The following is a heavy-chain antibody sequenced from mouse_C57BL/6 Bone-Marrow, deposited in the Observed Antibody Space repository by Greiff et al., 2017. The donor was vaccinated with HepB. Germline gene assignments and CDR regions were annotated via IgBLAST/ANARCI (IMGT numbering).Heavy chain of an antibody. V-gene: IGHV5-6*01. J-gene: IGHJ1*03. CDR2: ISSGGSYT. Sequence: VQLKESGGDLVKPGGSLKLSCAASGFTFSSYGMSWVRQTPDKRLEWVATISSGGSYTYYPDSVKGRFTISRDNAKNTLYLQMSSLKSEDTAMYDCASLTGNYWYFDVWGTGTTVTVSS. D-gene: IGHD4-1*01. CDR3: ASLTGNYWYFDV. CDR1: GFTFSSYG.